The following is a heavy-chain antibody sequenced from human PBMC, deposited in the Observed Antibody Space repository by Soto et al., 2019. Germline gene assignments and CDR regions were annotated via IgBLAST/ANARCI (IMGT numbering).Heavy chain of an antibody. V-gene: IGHV3-74*01. CDR2: INSDGSRT. Sequence: GGSLRLSCTASGFNFSRFWTHWVRQVPGRGLVWVSHINSDGSRTSYADSVKGRFTISRDNAKNTLYLQMNSLRAEDTAVYYCAKDFSSSWYGGFYYYYGMDVWGQGTTVTVSS. CDR1: GFNFSRFW. J-gene: IGHJ6*02. CDR3: AKDFSSSWYGGFYYYYGMDV. D-gene: IGHD6-13*01.